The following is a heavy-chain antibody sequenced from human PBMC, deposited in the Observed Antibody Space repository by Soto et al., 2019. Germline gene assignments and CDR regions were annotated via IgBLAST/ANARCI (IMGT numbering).Heavy chain of an antibody. D-gene: IGHD3-3*01. J-gene: IGHJ4*02. Sequence: EVQLVESGGGLVQPGGSLRLSCAASGFTFSSYWMSWVRQAPGKGLEWVANIKQDGSEKYYVDSVKGRFTISRDNAKNSLYMQMNSLRAEDTAVYYCAREVRSTIFGVVYYFDYWGQGTLVTVSS. CDR3: AREVRSTIFGVVYYFDY. CDR1: GFTFSSYW. CDR2: IKQDGSEK. V-gene: IGHV3-7*05.